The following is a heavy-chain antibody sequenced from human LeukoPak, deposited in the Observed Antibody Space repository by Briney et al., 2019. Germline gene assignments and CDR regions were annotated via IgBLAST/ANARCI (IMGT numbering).Heavy chain of an antibody. J-gene: IGHJ5*02. CDR1: GGSISSYY. Sequence: SETLSLTCTVSGGSISSYYWSWIRQPPGKGLEWVGYIYYSGSTNYNPSLKSRVTISVDTSKNQFSLKLSSVTAADTAVYYCVRAGSITMVRGVGWFDPWGQGTLVTVSS. CDR3: VRAGSITMVRGVGWFDP. CDR2: IYYSGST. D-gene: IGHD3-10*01. V-gene: IGHV4-59*01.